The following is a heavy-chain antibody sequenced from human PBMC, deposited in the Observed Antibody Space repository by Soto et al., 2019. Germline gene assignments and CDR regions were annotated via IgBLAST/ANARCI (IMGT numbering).Heavy chain of an antibody. CDR3: ARRRYCSSTSCYYAFDI. CDR1: GGSISSYY. D-gene: IGHD2-2*01. Sequence: SETLSLTCTVSGGSISSYYWSWIRQPPGKGLEWIGYIDYSGSTNYNPSLKSRVTISVDTSKNQFSLKLSSVTAADTAVYYCARRRYCSSTSCYYAFDIWGQGTMVTVSS. CDR2: IDYSGST. V-gene: IGHV4-59*08. J-gene: IGHJ3*02.